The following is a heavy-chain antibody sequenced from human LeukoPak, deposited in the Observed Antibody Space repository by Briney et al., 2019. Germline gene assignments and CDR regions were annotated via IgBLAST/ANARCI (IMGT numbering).Heavy chain of an antibody. CDR1: GYTFTSFG. D-gene: IGHD1-26*01. V-gene: IGHV1-18*01. CDR2: ISAYNGNT. J-gene: IGHJ4*02. CDR3: AREGVATTFDY. Sequence: ASVKVSCKASGYTFTSFGISWVRQAPGQMLEWMGWISAYNGNTNYAQELQGRVTMTTDTSTTTAYMELRSLRSDDTAVYYCAREGVATTFDYWGQGTLVTVSS.